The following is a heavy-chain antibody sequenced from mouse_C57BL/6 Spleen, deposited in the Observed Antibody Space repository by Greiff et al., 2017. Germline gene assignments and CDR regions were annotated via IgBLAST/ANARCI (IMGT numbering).Heavy chain of an antibody. Sequence: VQLQQSGAELVRPGASVKLSCTASGFNIKDDYMHWVKQRPEQGLEWIGWIDPENGDTEYASKFQGKATITADTSSNTAYLQLSSLISEDTAVYYCTTVYYSNPWFAYWGQGTLVTVSA. J-gene: IGHJ3*01. CDR2: IDPENGDT. V-gene: IGHV14-4*01. D-gene: IGHD2-5*01. CDR3: TTVYYSNPWFAY. CDR1: GFNIKDDY.